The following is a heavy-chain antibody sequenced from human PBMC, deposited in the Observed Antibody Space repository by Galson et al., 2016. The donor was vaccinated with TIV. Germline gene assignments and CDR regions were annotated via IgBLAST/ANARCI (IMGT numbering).Heavy chain of an antibody. CDR1: GGIFSNYG. V-gene: IGHV1-69*06. D-gene: IGHD3-22*01. CDR2: TIPIFGTA. Sequence: SVKVSCKASGGIFSNYGINWVRQAPGQGLEWMGGTIPIFGTAIYAQKFQGRVTIPADRSPTTVYMELSSLRSEDTAVYYCARGTLKYHDDSSGHFFDYWGQGTLVTVSS. CDR3: ARGTLKYHDDSSGHFFDY. J-gene: IGHJ4*02.